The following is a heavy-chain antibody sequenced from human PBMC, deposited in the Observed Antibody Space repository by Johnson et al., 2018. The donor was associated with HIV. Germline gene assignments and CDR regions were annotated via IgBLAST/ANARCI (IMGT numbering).Heavy chain of an antibody. D-gene: IGHD6-6*01. CDR1: GFTFSSYA. V-gene: IGHV3-30*04. J-gene: IGHJ3*02. CDR3: AGGRGVAAQGNDAFDI. CDR2: ISYDGSNK. Sequence: QVQLVESGGGVVQPGRSLRLSCAASGFTFSSYAMHWVRQAPGKGLEWVAVISYDGSNKYYADSVKGRFTISRDNSKNTLYLQMNSLRAEDTAVYYCAGGRGVAAQGNDAFDIWGQGTMVTVSS.